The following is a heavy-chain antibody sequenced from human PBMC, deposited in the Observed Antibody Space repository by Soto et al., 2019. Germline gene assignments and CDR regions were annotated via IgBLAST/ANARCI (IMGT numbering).Heavy chain of an antibody. D-gene: IGHD5-18*01. CDR2: IIPIFGTA. CDR1: GGTFSSYA. CDR3: ARESSGYSYGLTDLSYFPFDY. Sequence: VASVKVSCKASGGTFSSYAISWVRQAPGQGLEWMGGIIPIFGTANYAQKFQGRVTITADESTSTAYMELSSLRSEDTAVYYCARESSGYSYGLTDLSYFPFDYWG. J-gene: IGHJ4*01. V-gene: IGHV1-69*13.